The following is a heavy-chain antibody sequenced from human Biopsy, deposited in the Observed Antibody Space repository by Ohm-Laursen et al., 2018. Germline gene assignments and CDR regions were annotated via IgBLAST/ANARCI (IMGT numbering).Heavy chain of an antibody. V-gene: IGHV3-23*01. D-gene: IGHD4-23*01. Sequence: SLRLSCSASRFTFSSDAMSWVRQAPGKGLEWVSAISGSSTSYYADSVKGRFTISRDNSKNTLHLQMNSLRAEDTAVYYCAKWAGHDYGRNPANDPFDMWGQGTVVTVSS. CDR2: ISGSSTS. CDR1: RFTFSSDA. CDR3: AKWAGHDYGRNPANDPFDM. J-gene: IGHJ3*02.